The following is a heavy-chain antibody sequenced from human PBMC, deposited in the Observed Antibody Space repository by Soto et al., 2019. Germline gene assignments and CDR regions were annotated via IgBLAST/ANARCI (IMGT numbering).Heavy chain of an antibody. D-gene: IGHD2-21*01. CDR1: GFVSNDYD. Sequence: QVQLAETGGGVVQPGRSLRLSCATSGFVSNDYDIHWVRQAPGKGLAWLASISYDGSNKYYADSVKGRFTISRDNSKNTLSLQINSRGAEDTAIYYCSRGIKGGLDAWGPGTLVTVSS. V-gene: IGHV3-30*03. J-gene: IGHJ5*02. CDR3: SRGIKGGLDA. CDR2: ISYDGSNK.